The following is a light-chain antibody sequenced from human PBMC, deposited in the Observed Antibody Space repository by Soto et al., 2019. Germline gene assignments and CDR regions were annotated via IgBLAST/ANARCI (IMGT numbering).Light chain of an antibody. Sequence: EKVMTQSPATLSVSPGERATLSCRASQTVSSNLAWYQQKPCQAPRLLIYGASTRATDIPAKFSGSGSGTEFTLTISSLLSEDFAVFYCQQYHMRPLTFGGGTKVDIK. CDR2: GAS. J-gene: IGKJ4*01. CDR1: QTVSSN. V-gene: IGKV3-15*01. CDR3: QQYHMRPLT.